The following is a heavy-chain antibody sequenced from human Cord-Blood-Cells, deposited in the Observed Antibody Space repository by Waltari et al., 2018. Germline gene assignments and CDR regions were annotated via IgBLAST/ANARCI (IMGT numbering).Heavy chain of an antibody. Sequence: VQLVEHGGGAVEPGRSLRLPSAALGFTSNSHGMHWDRQAPGKWLEWVEFISYEGSNKYYADSVKGRFTISGDNSKNTLYLQMNSLRAEDTAVYYCAKDFKGGWYYYYYGMDVWGQGTTFTVSS. D-gene: IGHD6-19*01. CDR1: GFTSNSHG. V-gene: IGHV3-30*18. CDR2: ISYEGSNK. CDR3: AKDFKGGWYYYYYGMDV. J-gene: IGHJ6*02.